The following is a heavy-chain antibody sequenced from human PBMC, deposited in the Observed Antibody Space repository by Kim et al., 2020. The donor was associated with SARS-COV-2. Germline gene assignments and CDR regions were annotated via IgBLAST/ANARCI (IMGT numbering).Heavy chain of an antibody. J-gene: IGHJ4*02. V-gene: IGHV3-7*03. Sequence: GGSLRLSCAASGFTFSSYWMSWVRQAPGKGLEWVANIKQDGSEKYYVDSVKGRFTISRDNAKNSLYLQMNSLRAEDTAVYYCAREYGYCSGGSCYGGELWGQGTLVTVSS. CDR3: AREYGYCSGGSCYGGEL. D-gene: IGHD2-15*01. CDR1: GFTFSSYW. CDR2: IKQDGSEK.